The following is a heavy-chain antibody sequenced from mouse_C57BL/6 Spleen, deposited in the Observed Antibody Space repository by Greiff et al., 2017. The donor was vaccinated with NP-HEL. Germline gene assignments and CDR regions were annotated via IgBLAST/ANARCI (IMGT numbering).Heavy chain of an antibody. V-gene: IGHV1-82*01. CDR1: GYAFSSSW. CDR2: IYPGDGDT. CDR3: ARSGDYYGSSSSFAY. D-gene: IGHD1-1*01. Sequence: VQLQQSGPELVKPGASVKISCKASGYAFSSSWMNWVKQRPGKGLEWIGRIYPGDGDTNYNGKFKGKATLTADKSSSTAYMQLSSLTSEDSAVYFCARSGDYYGSSSSFAYWGQGTLVTVSA. J-gene: IGHJ3*01.